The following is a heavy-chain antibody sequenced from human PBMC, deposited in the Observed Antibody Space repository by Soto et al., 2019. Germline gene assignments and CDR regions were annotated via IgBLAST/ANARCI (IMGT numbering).Heavy chain of an antibody. D-gene: IGHD4-4*01. J-gene: IGHJ6*02. V-gene: IGHV4-39*02. CDR2: IYYSGST. Sequence: PSETLSLTCTVSGGSISSSSYYWGWIRQPPGKGLEWIGSIYYSGSTYYNPSLKSRVTISVDTSKNQFSLKLSSVTAADTAVYYCARDFLQFYDYSNKRVRGSPCYYYYGMDVWGQGTTVTVSS. CDR1: GGSISSSSYY. CDR3: ARDFLQFYDYSNKRVRGSPCYYYYGMDV.